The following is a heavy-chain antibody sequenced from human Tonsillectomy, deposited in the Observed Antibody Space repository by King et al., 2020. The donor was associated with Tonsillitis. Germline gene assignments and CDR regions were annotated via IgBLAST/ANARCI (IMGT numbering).Heavy chain of an antibody. V-gene: IGHV4-34*01. CDR3: ARVRRRLGRGGMDV. CDR2: INHSGST. CDR1: GGSFSGYY. Sequence: VQLQQWGAGLLKPSETLSLTCAVYGGSFSGYYWSWIRQPPGKGLEWIGEINHSGSTNYNPSLKSRVTISVDTSKNQFSLKLSSVTAADTAVYYCARVRRRLGRGGMDVWGQGTTVTVSS. J-gene: IGHJ6*02. D-gene: IGHD6-6*01.